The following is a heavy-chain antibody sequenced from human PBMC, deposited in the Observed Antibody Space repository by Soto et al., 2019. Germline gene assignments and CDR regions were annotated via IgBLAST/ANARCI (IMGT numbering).Heavy chain of an antibody. J-gene: IGHJ5*02. CDR3: VRGGSNYAS. D-gene: IGHD4-4*01. CDR2: IKPDESEK. V-gene: IGHV3-7*01. CDR1: GFTFSDSC. Sequence: EVQLVESGGGLVQPGGSLRISCTASGFTFSDSCMTWVRQAPGKGLEWVARIKPDESEKKYADSVKGRFSISRDNAKNSMYLQMDSLRGEDTAVYYCVRGGSNYASWGQGTLVTVSS.